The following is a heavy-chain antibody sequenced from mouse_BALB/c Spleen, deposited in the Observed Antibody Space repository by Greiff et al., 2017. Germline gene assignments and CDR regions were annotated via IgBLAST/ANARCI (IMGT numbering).Heavy chain of an antibody. Sequence: EVKLMESGGGLVQPGGSRKLSCAASGFTFSSFGMHWVRQAPEKGLEWVAYISSGSSTIYYADTVKGRFTISRDNPKNTLFLQMTSLRSEDTAMYYCARWNSYYAMDYWGQGTSVTVSS. J-gene: IGHJ4*01. CDR2: ISSGSSTI. CDR1: GFTFSSFG. CDR3: ARWNSYYAMDY. V-gene: IGHV5-17*02.